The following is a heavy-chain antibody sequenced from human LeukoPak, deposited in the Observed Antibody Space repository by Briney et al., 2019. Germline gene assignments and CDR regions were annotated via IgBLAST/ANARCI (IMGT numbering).Heavy chain of an antibody. CDR3: ARYSVENGYSYVNYYFDY. Sequence: ASVKVSCKASGGTFSSYAISWVRQAPGQGLEWMGGIIPIFGTANYAQKFQGRVTITADESTSTAYMELSSLRSEDTAVYYCARYSVENGYSYVNYYFDYWGQGTLVTVSS. CDR2: IIPIFGTA. J-gene: IGHJ4*02. V-gene: IGHV1-69*13. D-gene: IGHD5-18*01. CDR1: GGTFSSYA.